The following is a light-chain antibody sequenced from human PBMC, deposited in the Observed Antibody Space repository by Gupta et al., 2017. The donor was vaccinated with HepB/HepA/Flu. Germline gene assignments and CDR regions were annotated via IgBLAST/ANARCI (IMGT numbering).Light chain of an antibody. CDR2: AAS. V-gene: IGKV1-39*01. CDR1: QSISNY. J-gene: IGKJ2*04. Sequence: DIQMTQSPSSLSASVGDRVTITCRASQSISNYLNWYQQKPGKAPNLLIYAASSLQSGVPSRFSGSGSGTDFTLTISSLQPEDFATYYCQQSDSTPSSFGQGTKLEIK. CDR3: QQSDSTPSS.